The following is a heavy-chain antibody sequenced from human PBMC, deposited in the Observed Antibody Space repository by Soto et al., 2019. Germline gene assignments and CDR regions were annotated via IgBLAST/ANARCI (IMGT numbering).Heavy chain of an antibody. CDR2: IIPIFGTA. V-gene: IGHV1-69*13. D-gene: IGHD2-21*02. CDR1: GGTFSSYA. J-gene: IGHJ4*02. CDR3: AGAKVVTPFLPYDY. Sequence: EASVKVSCKASGGTFSSYAISWVRQAPGQGLEWMGGIIPIFGTANYAQKFQGRVTITADESTSTAYMELSSLRSEDTAVYYCAGAKVVTPFLPYDYWGQGTLVTVSS.